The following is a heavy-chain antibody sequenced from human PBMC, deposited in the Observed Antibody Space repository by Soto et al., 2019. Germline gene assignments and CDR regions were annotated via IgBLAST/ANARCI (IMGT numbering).Heavy chain of an antibody. D-gene: IGHD3-22*01. CDR3: ARGIYDSSGYYTRIFDS. CDR1: GGSISGYY. CDR2: IHHSGNT. V-gene: IGHV4-59*01. Sequence: QVHLQESGPGLLKPSETLSLTCTVSGGSISGYYWSWIRQPPGKGLEWIGYIHHSGNTDSNSSLKSRVTISVDTAKNQCSLKMSSVTAADSSVYYCARGIYDSSGYYTRIFDSWRQGTLVTVSS. J-gene: IGHJ4*02.